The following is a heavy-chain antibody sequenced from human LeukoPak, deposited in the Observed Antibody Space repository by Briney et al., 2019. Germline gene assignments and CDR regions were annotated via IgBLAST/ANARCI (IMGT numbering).Heavy chain of an antibody. CDR1: GFTFSSYG. Sequence: GGSLRLSCAASGFTFSSYGMHWVRQAPGKGLEWVAVISYDGSNKYYADSVKGRFTISRDNSKNTLYLQMNSLRAEDTAVYYCATGGDDSSGYHDYWGQGTLVTVSS. D-gene: IGHD3-22*01. CDR3: ATGGDDSSGYHDY. J-gene: IGHJ4*02. CDR2: ISYDGSNK. V-gene: IGHV3-30*03.